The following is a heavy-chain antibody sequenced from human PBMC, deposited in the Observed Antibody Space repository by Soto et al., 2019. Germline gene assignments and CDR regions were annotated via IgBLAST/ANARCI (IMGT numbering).Heavy chain of an antibody. Sequence: EVQLVESGGGLVKPGGSLRLFCAASGFTFSNAWMSWVRQAPGKGLEWVGRIKSKTDGGTTDYAAPVKGRFTISRDDSKNTLYLQMNSLKTEDTAVYYCTTTYYYGSGSYYQIARYYYYYMDVWGKGTTVTVSS. V-gene: IGHV3-15*01. CDR1: GFTFSNAW. CDR3: TTTYYYGSGSYYQIARYYYYYMDV. D-gene: IGHD3-10*01. J-gene: IGHJ6*03. CDR2: IKSKTDGGTT.